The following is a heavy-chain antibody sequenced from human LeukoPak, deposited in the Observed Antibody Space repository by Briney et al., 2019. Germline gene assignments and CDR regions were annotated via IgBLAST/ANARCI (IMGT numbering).Heavy chain of an antibody. J-gene: IGHJ4*02. D-gene: IGHD1-26*01. Sequence: GGSLRLSCAASGFTFSIYAMNWVRQSPGKGLEWVSSISGSDGSTYYADSVKGRFTISRDNSKNTLYLQVNSLRGYYKGIYYCAKGASGNYYIYFDYWGQGTLVTVSS. CDR1: GFTFSIYA. V-gene: IGHV3-23*01. CDR2: ISGSDGST. CDR3: AKGASGNYYIYFDY.